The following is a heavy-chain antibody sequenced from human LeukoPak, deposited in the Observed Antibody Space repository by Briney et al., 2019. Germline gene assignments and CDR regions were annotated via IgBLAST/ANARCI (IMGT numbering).Heavy chain of an antibody. D-gene: IGHD5-12*01. CDR3: ARDRGHTGYDLDDS. V-gene: IGHV3-7*01. CDR2: IKQDGCEE. CDR1: GFTFGGDW. J-gene: IGHJ5*01. Sequence: GGSLRLSCAASGFTFGGDWMGWVRQAPGTGLEWVANIKQDGCEEYYVDSVKGRFAISRDNAKNSLYLQMNSLRAEDTAVYYCARDRGHTGYDLDDSWGQGTLVIVTA.